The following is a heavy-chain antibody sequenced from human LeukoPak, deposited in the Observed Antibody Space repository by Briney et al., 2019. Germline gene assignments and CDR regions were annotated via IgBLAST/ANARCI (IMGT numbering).Heavy chain of an antibody. Sequence: GGSLRLSCAASGFTFSSYSMNWVHQAPGKGLEWVSSISSSSSYIYYADSVKGRFTISRDNAKNSLYLQMNSLRAEDTAVYYCASYSYGDYVLDYWGQGTLVTVSS. CDR2: ISSSSSYI. V-gene: IGHV3-21*01. D-gene: IGHD4-17*01. J-gene: IGHJ4*02. CDR3: ASYSYGDYVLDY. CDR1: GFTFSSYS.